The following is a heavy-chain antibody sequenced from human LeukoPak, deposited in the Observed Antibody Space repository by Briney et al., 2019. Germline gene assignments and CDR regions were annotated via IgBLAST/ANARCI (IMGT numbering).Heavy chain of an antibody. Sequence: PGGSLRLSCAASGFTFSSYSMNWVRQAPGKGLEWVVVIWYDGSNKYYADSVKGRFTISRDNSKNTLYLQMNSLRAEDTAVYYCVRGVLAYCGGDCYSGGTDYWGQGTLVTVSS. V-gene: IGHV3-33*08. CDR2: IWYDGSNK. D-gene: IGHD2-21*02. CDR3: VRGVLAYCGGDCYSGGTDY. J-gene: IGHJ4*02. CDR1: GFTFSSYS.